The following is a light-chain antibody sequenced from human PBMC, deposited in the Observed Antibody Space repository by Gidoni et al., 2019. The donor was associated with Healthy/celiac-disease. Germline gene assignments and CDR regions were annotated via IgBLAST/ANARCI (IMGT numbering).Light chain of an antibody. CDR1: QSVSSN. V-gene: IGKV3-15*01. CDR3: QKYNNWPPYT. Sequence: DIVITQSPATLSFSPGERATLSCRASQSVSSNLAWYQQKPGQAPRRLIYGASTKDTGIPDRVSGSGSGTEFTLTISSLKSEDFEVYYCQKYNNWPPYTFGQGTKLEIK. CDR2: GAS. J-gene: IGKJ2*01.